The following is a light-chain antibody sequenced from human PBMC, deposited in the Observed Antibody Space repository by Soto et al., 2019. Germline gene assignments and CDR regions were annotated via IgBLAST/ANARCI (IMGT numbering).Light chain of an antibody. Sequence: DIQMTQSPSTLSASVGDRVTITCRASQSISVWLAWYQQKAGKAPKVLIYMASILESGVPSRFSGSGSGTEFTLTISSLQPDDFATYYCQDYSGYSFGPGTKVDIK. CDR3: QDYSGYS. V-gene: IGKV1-5*03. CDR2: MAS. J-gene: IGKJ3*01. CDR1: QSISVW.